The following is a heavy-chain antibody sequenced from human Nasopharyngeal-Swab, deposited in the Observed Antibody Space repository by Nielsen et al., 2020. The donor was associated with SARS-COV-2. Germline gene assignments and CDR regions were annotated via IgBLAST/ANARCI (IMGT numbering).Heavy chain of an antibody. J-gene: IGHJ6*02. V-gene: IGHV1-46*01. CDR1: GDTFTSYY. CDR2: INPSGGST. D-gene: IGHD3-16*01. CDR3: ARGAEFGYYGMDV. Sequence: ASVKVSCKASGDTFTSYYMHWVRQDPGQGLEWMGIINPSGGSTSYAQKFQGRVTMTRDTSTSTVYMELSSLRSEDTAVYYCARGAEFGYYGMDVWGQGTTVTVSS.